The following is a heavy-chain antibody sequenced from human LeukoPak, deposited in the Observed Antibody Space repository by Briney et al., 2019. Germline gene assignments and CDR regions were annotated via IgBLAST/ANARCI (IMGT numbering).Heavy chain of an antibody. V-gene: IGHV1-2*02. Sequence: GASVKVSCKASGYTFTGYYIHWVRQAPGHGLEWMGWINPNSGGKNYAQKFQGRVTMTRDTSISTAYMELSSLRSDDTAVYYCSRAPDILTPTYDYWGQGTLVTVSS. CDR3: SRAPDILTPTYDY. CDR1: GYTFTGYY. J-gene: IGHJ4*02. D-gene: IGHD3-9*01. CDR2: INPNSGGK.